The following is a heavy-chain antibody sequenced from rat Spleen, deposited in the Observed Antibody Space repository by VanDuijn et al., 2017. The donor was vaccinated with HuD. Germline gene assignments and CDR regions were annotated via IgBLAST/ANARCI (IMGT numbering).Heavy chain of an antibody. CDR1: GFSLSNYG. V-gene: IGHV2-13*01. CDR2: IWGNGNT. CDR3: ARQTQLQWPYYFDY. Sequence: QVQLKESGPGLVQPSQTLSLTCTVSGFSLSNYGVFWVRQPPGKGLEWMGLIWGNGNTNYNSALKSRLSISRDTSKSQVYLKMNSLQPEDTGTYYCARQTQLQWPYYFDYWGQGVMVTVSS. J-gene: IGHJ2*01. D-gene: IGHD1-1*01.